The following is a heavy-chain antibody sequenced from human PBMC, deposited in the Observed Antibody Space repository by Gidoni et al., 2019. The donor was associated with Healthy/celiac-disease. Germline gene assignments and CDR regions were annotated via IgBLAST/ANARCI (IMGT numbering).Heavy chain of an antibody. CDR3: PITPQRDLFDY. J-gene: IGHJ4*02. V-gene: IGHV4-39*01. Sequence: LKSRVTISVDTSKNQFSLRLSSVTAADTAVYYCPITPQRDLFDYWGQGTLVTVSS. D-gene: IGHD6-25*01.